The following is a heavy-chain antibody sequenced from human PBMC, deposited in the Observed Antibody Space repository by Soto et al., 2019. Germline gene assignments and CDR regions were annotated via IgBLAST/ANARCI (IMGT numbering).Heavy chain of an antibody. CDR1: GASIINYY. D-gene: IGHD3-10*01. V-gene: IGHV4-59*08. CDR2: VSNTATT. CDR3: ARQPATTYGSAGPPDV. Sequence: SETLSLTCTVSGASIINYYWAWIRQSPGGGLESIGYVSNTATTTYNPSLKNRVTISVDASKSQFYLKLSSVTAADTAVYYCARQPATTYGSAGPPDVWGQGTTVTVSS. J-gene: IGHJ6*02.